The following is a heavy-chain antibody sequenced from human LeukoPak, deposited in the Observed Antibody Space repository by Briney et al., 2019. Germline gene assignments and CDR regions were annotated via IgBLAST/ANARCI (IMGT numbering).Heavy chain of an antibody. J-gene: IGHJ3*02. CDR3: ATYDLSVAGPLDI. Sequence: GESLQISCQGSGYSFTSYWIGWVRQVPGKGLEWMGIIYPGDSDTRYSPSFQGQVTISADKSISTAYLQWSSLKASDTAMYYCATYDLSVAGPLDIWGQGTMVTVSS. V-gene: IGHV5-51*01. D-gene: IGHD6-19*01. CDR2: IYPGDSDT. CDR1: GYSFTSYW.